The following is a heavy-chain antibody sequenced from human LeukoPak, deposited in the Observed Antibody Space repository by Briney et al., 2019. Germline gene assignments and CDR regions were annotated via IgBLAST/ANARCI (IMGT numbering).Heavy chain of an antibody. V-gene: IGHV4-39*07. CDR2: IYTSGST. CDR3: ARDEDYYGTDWFDP. J-gene: IGHJ5*02. D-gene: IGHD3-10*01. Sequence: SETLSLTCTVSGGSISSSSYYWGWIRQHPGKGLEWIGRIYTSGSTNYNPSLKSRVTMSVDTSKNQFSLKLSSVTAADTAVYYCARDEDYYGTDWFDPWGQGTLVTVSS. CDR1: GGSISSSSYY.